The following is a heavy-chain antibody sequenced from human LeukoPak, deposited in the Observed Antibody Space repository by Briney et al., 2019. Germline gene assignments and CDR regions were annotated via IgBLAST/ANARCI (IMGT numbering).Heavy chain of an antibody. CDR1: GFTFSSYG. D-gene: IGHD6-6*01. J-gene: IGHJ4*02. CDR3: AKSLYSSSFSFDY. V-gene: IGHV3-23*01. Sequence: PGGTLRLSCAASGFTFSSYGMSWVRQAPGKGLEWVSAISGSGGSTYYADSVKGRFTISRDNSKNTLYLQMNSLRAEDTAVYYCAKSLYSSSFSFDYWGQGTLVTVSS. CDR2: ISGSGGST.